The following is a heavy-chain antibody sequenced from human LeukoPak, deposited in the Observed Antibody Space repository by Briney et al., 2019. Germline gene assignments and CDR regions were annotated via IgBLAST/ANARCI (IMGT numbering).Heavy chain of an antibody. V-gene: IGHV3-30*04. D-gene: IGHD6-19*01. J-gene: IGHJ4*02. Sequence: PGGSLRLSCAASGFTFSSYAMHWVRQAPGKGLEWVAVISYDGSNKYYADSVKGRFTTSRDNSKNTLYLQMNSLRAEDTAVYYCARDYSSGWYLRYWGQGTLVTVSS. CDR2: ISYDGSNK. CDR1: GFTFSSYA. CDR3: ARDYSSGWYLRY.